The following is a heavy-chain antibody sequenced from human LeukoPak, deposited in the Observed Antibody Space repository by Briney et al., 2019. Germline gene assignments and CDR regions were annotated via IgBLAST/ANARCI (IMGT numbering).Heavy chain of an antibody. CDR2: INPNSGGT. CDR1: GYTFTGYY. Sequence: ASVKVSCKASGYTFTGYYMHWVRQAPGQGLEWMGWINPNSGGTNYAQKFQGRVTMTRDTSISTAYMELSRLRSDDTAVYYCARKTHDYGDYYYYMDVWGKGTTVTVSS. J-gene: IGHJ6*03. V-gene: IGHV1-2*02. CDR3: ARKTHDYGDYYYYMDV. D-gene: IGHD4-17*01.